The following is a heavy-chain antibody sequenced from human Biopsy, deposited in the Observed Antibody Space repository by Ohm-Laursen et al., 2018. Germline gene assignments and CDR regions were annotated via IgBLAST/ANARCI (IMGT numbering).Heavy chain of an antibody. J-gene: IGHJ2*01. Sequence: SDTLSLTCTVSGGSISSYYWSWIRQPPGKGLEWIGYIYYTGSTNYNPSLKSRVTISVDTSMNHLSLRLTSVTAADTAVYYCARHAPSYSGSYWRYFYLWGRGTLVTVSS. V-gene: IGHV4-59*08. CDR2: IYYTGST. D-gene: IGHD1-26*01. CDR1: GGSISSYY. CDR3: ARHAPSYSGSYWRYFYL.